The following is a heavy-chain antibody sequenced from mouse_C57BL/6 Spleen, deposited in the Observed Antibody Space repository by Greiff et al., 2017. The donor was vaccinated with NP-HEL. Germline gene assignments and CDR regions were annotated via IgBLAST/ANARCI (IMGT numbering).Heavy chain of an antibody. Sequence: QVQLQQPGAELVMPGASVKLSCQASGYTFTSYWMHWVKQRPGQGLEWIGEIDPSDSYTNYNQKFKGQSTLTVDKSSSTAYMQLSSLTSEDSAVYYCARTAQATEAMDYWGQGTSVTVSS. CDR2: IDPSDSYT. CDR3: ARTAQATEAMDY. V-gene: IGHV1-69*01. CDR1: GYTFTSYW. J-gene: IGHJ4*01. D-gene: IGHD3-2*02.